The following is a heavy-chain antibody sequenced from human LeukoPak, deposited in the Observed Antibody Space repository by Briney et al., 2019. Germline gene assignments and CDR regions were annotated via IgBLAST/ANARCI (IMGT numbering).Heavy chain of an antibody. J-gene: IGHJ4*02. CDR1: GFTFGGYA. CDR3: TRDVSSGYYPLFDY. V-gene: IGHV3-49*04. CDR2: IRSKAYGGTT. D-gene: IGHD3-22*01. Sequence: GGSLRLSCTASGFTFGGYAMSWVRQAPGKGLEWVGFIRSKAYGGTTEYAASVKGRFTISRDDSKSIAYLQMNSLKTEDTAVYYCTRDVSSGYYPLFDYWGQGTLVTVSS.